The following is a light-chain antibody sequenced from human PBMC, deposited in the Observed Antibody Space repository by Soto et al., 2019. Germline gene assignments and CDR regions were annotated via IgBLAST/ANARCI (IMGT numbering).Light chain of an antibody. V-gene: IGKV3-15*01. CDR1: QSVGSN. CDR2: GAS. Sequence: EIVLTQSPGTLSLSPGERATLSCRASQSVGSNLAWYQQRPGQAPRLLIYGASTRATGIPARFSGSGSGTEFTLTISSLQSEDFAVYYCQQYNKWPLFTFGPGTRVDIK. CDR3: QQYNKWPLFT. J-gene: IGKJ3*01.